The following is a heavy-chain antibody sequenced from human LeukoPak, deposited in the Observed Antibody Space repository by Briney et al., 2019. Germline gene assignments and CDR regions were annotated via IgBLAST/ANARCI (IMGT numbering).Heavy chain of an antibody. CDR1: GFTFSSYA. CDR3: ARDAKGYCSDGVCAD. D-gene: IGHD2-8*01. J-gene: IGHJ4*02. CDR2: ISGSGGST. Sequence: GGSLRLSCAASGFTFSSYAMSWVRQAPGKGLEWFSAISGSGGSTYYADSVKGRFTISRDNSKNTLYLQMNSLRAEDTAVYYCARDAKGYCSDGVCADWGQGTLVTVSS. V-gene: IGHV3-23*01.